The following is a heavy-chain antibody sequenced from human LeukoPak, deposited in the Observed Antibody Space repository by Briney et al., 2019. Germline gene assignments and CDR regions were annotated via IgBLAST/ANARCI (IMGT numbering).Heavy chain of an antibody. CDR1: GGTFS. CDR3: ARESEGFDP. CDR2: IIPILGIA. Sequence: SVKVSCKASGGTFSWVRQAPGQGLEWMGRIIPILGIANYAQKFQGRVTMTADKSTSTAYMELSSLRSEDTAVYYCARESEGFDPWGQGTLVIVSS. J-gene: IGHJ5*02. V-gene: IGHV1-69*04. D-gene: IGHD1-14*01.